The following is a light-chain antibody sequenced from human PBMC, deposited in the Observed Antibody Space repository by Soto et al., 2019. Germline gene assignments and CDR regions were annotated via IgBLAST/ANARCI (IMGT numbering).Light chain of an antibody. CDR2: GAS. J-gene: IGKJ1*01. CDR3: RQSATSPRT. V-gene: IGKV3-20*01. Sequence: EIVLTQSPGTLSLSPGERATLSCRASQTVGNNYLDWYQQKPGPAPRLLIYGASSMATVIPDRFSGSGSGTDFTLTISRLEPEDFAVYYCRQSATSPRTFGQGTKVEIK. CDR1: QTVGNNY.